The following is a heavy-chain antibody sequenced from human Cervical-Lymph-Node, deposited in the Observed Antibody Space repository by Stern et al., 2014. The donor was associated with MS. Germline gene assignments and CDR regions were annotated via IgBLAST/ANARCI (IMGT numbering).Heavy chain of an antibody. D-gene: IGHD6-13*01. Sequence: VQLVESGGGLVQPGGSLRLSCAASGFTFSSYWMSWVRQAPGQGLEWEANIKQDGSEKYYVDSVKGRFTISRDNAKNSLYLQMNSLRAEDTAVYYCAREPRPPYSSSWSSRFDPWGQGTLVTVSS. CDR3: AREPRPPYSSSWSSRFDP. V-gene: IGHV3-7*01. CDR2: IKQDGSEK. J-gene: IGHJ5*02. CDR1: GFTFSSYW.